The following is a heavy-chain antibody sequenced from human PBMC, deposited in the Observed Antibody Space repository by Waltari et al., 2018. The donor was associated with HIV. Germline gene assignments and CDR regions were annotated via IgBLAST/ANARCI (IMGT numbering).Heavy chain of an antibody. CDR3: ARGPPSMIVVVTGYFDL. V-gene: IGHV1-69*06. CDR2: IIPIFGTA. CDR1: GGTFSSYA. J-gene: IGHJ2*01. Sequence: QVQLVQSGAEVKKPGSSVKVSCKASGGTFSSYAISWVRQAPGQGLEWMGGIIPIFGTANYAQKFQGRVTITADKSTSTAYMELSSLRSEDTAVYYCARGPPSMIVVVTGYFDLWGRGTLVTVSS. D-gene: IGHD3-22*01.